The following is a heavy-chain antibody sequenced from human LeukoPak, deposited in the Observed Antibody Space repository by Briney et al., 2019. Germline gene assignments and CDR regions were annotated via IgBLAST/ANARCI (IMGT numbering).Heavy chain of an antibody. D-gene: IGHD6-13*01. CDR2: ISSSGSTI. J-gene: IGHJ4*02. CDR3: TRERKSGIAAFDY. Sequence: GGSLRLSCAASGFTFRSYEMNWVRQAPGKGLEWVSYISSSGSTIFYADSVKGRFTISRDNAKNSLYLQMNSLRAEDTAVYYCTRERKSGIAAFDYWGQGTLVTVSS. CDR1: GFTFRSYE. V-gene: IGHV3-48*03.